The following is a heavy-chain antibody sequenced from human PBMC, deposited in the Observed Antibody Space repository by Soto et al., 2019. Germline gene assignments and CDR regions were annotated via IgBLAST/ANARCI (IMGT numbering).Heavy chain of an antibody. CDR1: GGTFSYHA. V-gene: IGHV1-69*06. CDR3: VRGDDFDYYYGMDV. CDR2: IVPMFGSA. D-gene: IGHD3-16*01. Sequence: QVQLVQSGAEVKKPGSSVKVSRKASGGTFSYHAISWVRQAPGQGLEWMGGIVPMFGSANYAQKFEGRVTTIADKSTNTAYMELTSLTSEDTAVYYCVRGDDFDYYYGMDVWGQGTTVTVSS. J-gene: IGHJ6*02.